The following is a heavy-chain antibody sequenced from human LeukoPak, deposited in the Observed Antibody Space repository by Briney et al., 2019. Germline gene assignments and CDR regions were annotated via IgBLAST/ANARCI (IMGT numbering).Heavy chain of an antibody. CDR1: GLSFSTYA. Sequence: PGGSLRLSCAASGLSFSTYAMSWVRQAPGKGLEWVSLITNGGGNTYYTNSVKGRFTTSRDNSENTLYLQMNSLTAEDTAIYYCAKSIGGVYTGSDYWGQGTLVTVSS. CDR2: ITNGGGNT. CDR3: AKSIGGVYTGSDY. J-gene: IGHJ4*02. D-gene: IGHD3-16*01. V-gene: IGHV3-23*01.